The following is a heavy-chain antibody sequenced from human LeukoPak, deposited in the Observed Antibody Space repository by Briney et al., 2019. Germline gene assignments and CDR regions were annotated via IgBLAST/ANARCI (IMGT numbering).Heavy chain of an antibody. CDR3: AGGGWANRLDP. J-gene: IGHJ5*02. CDR2: IIPIFGTA. CDR1: GGTFSSYA. D-gene: IGHD1-26*01. V-gene: IGHV1-69*13. Sequence: SVTVSCKASGGTFSSYAFSWVRQDPGHGLEWMGGIIPIFGTANYAQKFHARVTITADESTVTASMDLSGLSSEDTAVYYCAGGGWANRLDPWGQGTLVTVSS.